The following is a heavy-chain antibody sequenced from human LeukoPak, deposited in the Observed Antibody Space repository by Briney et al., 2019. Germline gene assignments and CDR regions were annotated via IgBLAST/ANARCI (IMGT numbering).Heavy chain of an antibody. CDR2: ISYDGSNK. Sequence: PGGSLRLSCAASGFTFSSYGMHWVRQAPGKGLEWVAVISYDGSNKYYADSVKGRFTISRDNSKNTLYLQMNSLRAEDTAVYYCAKDLEYSSSWYWDCYYYYGMDVWGQGTTVTVSS. CDR1: GFTFSSYG. CDR3: AKDLEYSSSWYWDCYYYYGMDV. J-gene: IGHJ6*02. V-gene: IGHV3-30*18. D-gene: IGHD6-13*01.